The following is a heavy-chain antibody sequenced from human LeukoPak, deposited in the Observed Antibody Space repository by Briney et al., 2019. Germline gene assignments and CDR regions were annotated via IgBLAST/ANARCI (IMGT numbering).Heavy chain of an antibody. CDR3: AREPTRKDGYEPFDY. J-gene: IGHJ4*02. CDR2: NYHSGST. CDR1: GYSISSGYY. D-gene: IGHD5-24*01. V-gene: IGHV4-38-2*02. Sequence: SETLSLTCTDSGYSISSGYYWGWIRQPPGKGLEWIGSNYHSGSTYYNPSLKSRVTISVDTSKNQFSLKLSSVTAADTAVYYCAREPTRKDGYEPFDYWGQGTLVTVSS.